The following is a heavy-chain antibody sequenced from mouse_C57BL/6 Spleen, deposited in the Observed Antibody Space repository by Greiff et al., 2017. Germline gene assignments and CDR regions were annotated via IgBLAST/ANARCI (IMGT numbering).Heavy chain of an antibody. CDR2: IHPNSGST. D-gene: IGHD2-10*01. CDR3: ARPYRDGAMDY. CDR1: GYTFTSYW. Sequence: VQLQQPGAELVKPGASVKLSCKASGYTFTSYWMHWVKQRPGQGLEWIGMIHPNSGSTNYNEKFKSKATLTVDKSSSTAYMQLSSLTSEDSAVYYCARPYRDGAMDYWGQGTSVTVSS. J-gene: IGHJ4*01. V-gene: IGHV1-64*01.